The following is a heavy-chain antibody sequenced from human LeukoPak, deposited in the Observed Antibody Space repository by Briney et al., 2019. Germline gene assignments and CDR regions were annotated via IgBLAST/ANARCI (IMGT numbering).Heavy chain of an antibody. D-gene: IGHD2-2*01. Sequence: EASVKVSCKASGYTFTSYDINWVRQATGQGLEWMGWMNPNSGNTGYAQKFQGRVTITRNTSISTAYMELSSLRSEDTAVYYCARARRRRCSSTSCNWFDPWGQGTLVTVSS. V-gene: IGHV1-8*03. J-gene: IGHJ5*02. CDR3: ARARRRRCSSTSCNWFDP. CDR2: MNPNSGNT. CDR1: GYTFTSYD.